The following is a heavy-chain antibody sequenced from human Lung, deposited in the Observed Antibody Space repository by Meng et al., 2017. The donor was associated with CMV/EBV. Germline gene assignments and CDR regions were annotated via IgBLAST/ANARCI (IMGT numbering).Heavy chain of an antibody. CDR1: GGSIGGGDYY. CDR2: IYYTGNT. Sequence: QVPCQGSGPGLVKPSQPLSLPCTVSGGSIGGGDYYWTWIRQPPGKGLEWIGYIYYTGNTYYNPSLKSRVTISVDTSKNQFSLRLSSVTAADTAVYYCARGGAGIGDAGDHFDYWGQGTLVTVSS. D-gene: IGHD4-17*01. CDR3: ARGGAGIGDAGDHFDY. V-gene: IGHV4-30-4*08. J-gene: IGHJ4*02.